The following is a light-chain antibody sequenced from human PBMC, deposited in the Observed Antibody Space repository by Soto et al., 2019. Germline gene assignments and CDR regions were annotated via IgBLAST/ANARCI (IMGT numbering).Light chain of an antibody. V-gene: IGKV1-39*01. CDR2: AAF. Sequence: DIQMTQSPSSLSASLGDRVSITCRASQTISRYLNWYQQKPGKAPRVXIFAAFSLQSGVRSRFSGSGSGTDFTLTISSLQPEDFATYYGQRTYNDTPTFGGGTKVDIK. J-gene: IGKJ4*01. CDR3: QRTYNDTPT. CDR1: QTISRY.